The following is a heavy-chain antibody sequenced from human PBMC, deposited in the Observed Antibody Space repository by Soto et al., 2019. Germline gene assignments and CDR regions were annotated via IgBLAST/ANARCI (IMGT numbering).Heavy chain of an antibody. J-gene: IGHJ6*02. D-gene: IGHD1-7*01. CDR1: GFTFTSSA. CDR3: AADPGPSYYYSGMDV. Sequence: ASVKVSCKASGFTFTSSAVQWVRQARGQRLEWIGWIVVGSGNTNYAQKFQERVTITRDMSTSTAYMELSSLRSEDTAVYYCAADPGPSYYYSGMDVWGQGPTVTVSS. CDR2: IVVGSGNT. V-gene: IGHV1-58*01.